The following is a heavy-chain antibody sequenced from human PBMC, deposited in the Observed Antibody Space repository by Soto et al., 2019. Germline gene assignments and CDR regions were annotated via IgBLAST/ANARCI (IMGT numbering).Heavy chain of an antibody. J-gene: IGHJ4*02. CDR2: INYSGYT. Sequence: AHSKTVAGASVKIAVFSVSWNNEQPVKGLEWIGDINYSGYTYYNLSLKSRVTISVDTFKYQVTLQLCAVNAAETYVYYCARGPAIWGQGTLVTVSS. CDR3: ARGPAI. V-gene: IGHV4-31*02. CDR1: GASVKIAVFS.